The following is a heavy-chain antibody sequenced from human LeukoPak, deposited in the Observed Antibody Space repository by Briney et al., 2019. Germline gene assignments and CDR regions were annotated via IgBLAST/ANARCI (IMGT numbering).Heavy chain of an antibody. CDR3: AGDGATYYYYYYMDV. D-gene: IGHD5-12*01. J-gene: IGHJ6*03. V-gene: IGHV1-2*02. Sequence: GASVKVSCKASGYTFTGYYMHWVRQAPGQGLEWMGWINPNSGGTNYAQKFQGRVTMTRDTSISTAYMELSRLRSDDTAVYYCAGDGATYYYYYYMDVWGKGTTVTVSS. CDR2: INPNSGGT. CDR1: GYTFTGYY.